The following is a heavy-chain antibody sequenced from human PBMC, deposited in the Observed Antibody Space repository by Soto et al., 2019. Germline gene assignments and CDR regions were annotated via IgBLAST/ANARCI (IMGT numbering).Heavy chain of an antibody. CDR3: AVIHLGEFYAFDI. V-gene: IGHV1-69*02. Sequence: SVKVSCKASGGTFSSYTISWVRQAPGQGLEWMGRIIPILGIANYAQKFQGRVTITADKSTSTAYMELSSLRSEDTAVYYCAVIHLGEFYAFDIWGQGTMVTVSS. CDR1: GGTFSSYT. D-gene: IGHD3-16*01. CDR2: IIPILGIA. J-gene: IGHJ3*02.